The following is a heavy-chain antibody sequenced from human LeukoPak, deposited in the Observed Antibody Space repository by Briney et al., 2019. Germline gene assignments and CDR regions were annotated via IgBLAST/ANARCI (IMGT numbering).Heavy chain of an antibody. CDR2: INPNSGDT. V-gene: IGHV1-2*02. J-gene: IGHJ4*02. D-gene: IGHD6-25*01. CDR1: GYPFTGYY. CDR3: ARVADGYYSDY. Sequence: ASVKVSCKASGYPFTGYYMHWVRQAPGQGLDWMGWINPNSGDTNYAQKFHGRVTMTRDTSINTAYMELSRLTSDDTAVYHCARVADGYYSDYWGQGTLVTVSS.